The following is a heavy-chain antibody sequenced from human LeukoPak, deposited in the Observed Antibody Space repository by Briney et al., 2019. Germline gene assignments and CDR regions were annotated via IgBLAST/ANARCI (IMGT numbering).Heavy chain of an antibody. Sequence: GRSLRLSCAASGFTFSRFAMHWVRQAPGKGLEWVTIISYDGSNKYYADSVKGRFTISRDNSKNTLYLQMNSLRAEDTAVYYCAKDLIGGYYDSGDAFDIWGQGTMVTVSS. CDR3: AKDLIGGYYDSGDAFDI. J-gene: IGHJ3*02. V-gene: IGHV3-30*04. D-gene: IGHD3-22*01. CDR2: ISYDGSNK. CDR1: GFTFSRFA.